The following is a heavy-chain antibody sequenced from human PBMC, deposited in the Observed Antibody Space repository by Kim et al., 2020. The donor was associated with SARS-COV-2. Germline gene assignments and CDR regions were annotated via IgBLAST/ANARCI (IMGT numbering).Heavy chain of an antibody. J-gene: IGHJ6*02. CDR2: ISGSGGST. CDR1: GFTFSSYA. CDR3: AKWGGLGRYYYYYGMDV. Sequence: GGSLRLSCAASGFTFSSYAMSWVRQAPGKGLEWVSAISGSGGSTYYADSVKGRFTISRDNSKNTLYLQMNSLRAEDTAVYYCAKWGGLGRYYYYYGMDVWGQGTTVTVSS. D-gene: IGHD6-19*01. V-gene: IGHV3-23*01.